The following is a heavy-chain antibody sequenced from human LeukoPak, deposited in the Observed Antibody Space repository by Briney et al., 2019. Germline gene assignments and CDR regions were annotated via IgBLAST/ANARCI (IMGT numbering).Heavy chain of an antibody. CDR2: INPNSRGT. CDR1: GYTFTSYG. D-gene: IGHD5-18*01. Sequence: ASVKVSCKASGYTFTSYGITWVRQAPGQGLERMGWINPNSRGTDSAQKFQGRFSITRDTSISTAYIELSRLRSDDTAVYYCARRAREYSHDAFDIWGQGTMVTVSS. V-gene: IGHV1-2*02. J-gene: IGHJ3*02. CDR3: ARRAREYSHDAFDI.